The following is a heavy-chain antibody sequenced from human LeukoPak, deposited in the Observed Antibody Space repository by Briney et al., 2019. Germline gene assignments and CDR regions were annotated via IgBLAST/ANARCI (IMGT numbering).Heavy chain of an antibody. Sequence: GGSLRLSCSVSGFIFRDFSMSWVRQAPGKGLEWVAKMNEYGSEIFYVDSVKGRFTISRDNAKNSLYLQMNSLRAEDTAVYYCARGILDGYYLIDAFDIWGQGTMVTVSS. J-gene: IGHJ3*02. D-gene: IGHD5-24*01. CDR1: GFIFRDFS. CDR2: MNEYGSEI. V-gene: IGHV3-7*01. CDR3: ARGILDGYYLIDAFDI.